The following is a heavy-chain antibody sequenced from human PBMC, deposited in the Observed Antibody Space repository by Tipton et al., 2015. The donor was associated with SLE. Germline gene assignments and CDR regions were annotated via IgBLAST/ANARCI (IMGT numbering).Heavy chain of an antibody. J-gene: IGHJ5*02. Sequence: TLSLTCTVSGGSISSSIWWTWVRQPPGKGLEWIGEIFHSGSTNYNPSLRGRVTMSLDKSKNQFSLKLSSATAADTAVYYCASPYYYSSRSFDPWGQGTLVTVSA. CDR3: ASPYYYSSRSFDP. D-gene: IGHD3-22*01. CDR2: IFHSGST. CDR1: GGSISSSIW. V-gene: IGHV4-4*02.